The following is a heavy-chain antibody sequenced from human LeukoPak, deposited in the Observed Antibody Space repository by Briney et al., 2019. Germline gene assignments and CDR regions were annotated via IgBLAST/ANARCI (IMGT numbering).Heavy chain of an antibody. CDR1: GGSISSYY. D-gene: IGHD3-3*01. V-gene: IGHV4-59*01. CDR3: AREILGGVTDY. J-gene: IGHJ4*02. CDR2: IYYSGST. Sequence: SETLSLTCTVSGGSISSYYWSWIRQPPGKGLEWIGYIYYSGSTNYNPSLKSRVTISVDTSKNQFSLKLSSVTAADTAVYYCAREILGGVTDYWGQGVLVTVSS.